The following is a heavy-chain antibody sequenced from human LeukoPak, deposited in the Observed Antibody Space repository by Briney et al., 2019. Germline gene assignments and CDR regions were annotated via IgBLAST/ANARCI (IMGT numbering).Heavy chain of an antibody. CDR1: GFTFNSFA. V-gene: IGHV3-23*01. CDR2: ISCGDGSS. D-gene: IGHD3-16*02. CDR3: AKSLGVGGYTRYKGFDQ. Sequence: GGSLRLSCAASGFTFNSFAMNWVRRAPGKGLEWVSSISCGDGSSHYADFVKGRFTISRDNSKNTLHLQMNSLRAEDTAVYYCAKSLGVGGYTRYKGFDQWGQGTLVTVSS. J-gene: IGHJ4*02.